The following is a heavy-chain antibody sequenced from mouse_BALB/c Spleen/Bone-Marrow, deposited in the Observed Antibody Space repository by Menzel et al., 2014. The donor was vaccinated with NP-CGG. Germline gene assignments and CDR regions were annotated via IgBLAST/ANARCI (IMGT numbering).Heavy chain of an antibody. D-gene: IGHD2-14*01. J-gene: IGHJ2*01. Sequence: QVQLQQSGSVLVRPGASVKLSCKASGYTFTNSWIHWAKQRPGQGLEWIGEIHPNSGITNFNEKFKDKATLTVDTSSSTAYVDLSSLTAEYSAVYDGARHHRYAYYIDYWGQGTTLTVPS. CDR2: IHPNSGIT. CDR3: ARHHRYAYYIDY. V-gene: IGHV1S130*01. CDR1: GYTFTNSW.